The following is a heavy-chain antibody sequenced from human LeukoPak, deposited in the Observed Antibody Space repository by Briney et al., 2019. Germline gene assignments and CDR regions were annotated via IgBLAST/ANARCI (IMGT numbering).Heavy chain of an antibody. Sequence: PGGPLRLSCAASGFTFSSYWMHWVRQVQGKGGVGLSRLSGDGATTTYADSVKGRFTISRDNAKSTLYLQMNSLRAEDAAVYYCARVLYTWNDCLVCWGQGTLLTVCS. CDR2: LSGDGATT. CDR1: GFTFSSYW. CDR3: ARVLYTWNDCLVC. V-gene: IGHV3-74*03. J-gene: IGHJ4*02. D-gene: IGHD1-20*01.